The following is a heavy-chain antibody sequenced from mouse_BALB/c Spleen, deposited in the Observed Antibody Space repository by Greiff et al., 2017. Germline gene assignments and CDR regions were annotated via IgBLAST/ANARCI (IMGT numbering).Heavy chain of an antibody. CDR2: IWSGGST. Sequence: VKLMESGPGLVQPSQSLSITCTVSGFSLTSYGVHWVRQSPGKGLEWLGVIWSGGSTDYNAAFISRLSISKDNSKSQVFFKMNSLQANDTAIYYCARNSGYRVFDYWGQGTTLTVSS. V-gene: IGHV2-2*02. D-gene: IGHD3-1*01. CDR1: GFSLTSYG. J-gene: IGHJ2*01. CDR3: ARNSGYRVFDY.